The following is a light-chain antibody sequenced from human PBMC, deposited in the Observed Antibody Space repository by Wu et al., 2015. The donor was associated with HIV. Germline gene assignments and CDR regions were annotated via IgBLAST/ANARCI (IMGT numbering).Light chain of an antibody. CDR2: KAS. CDR1: QSISSW. J-gene: IGKJ1*01. CDR3: QHYNTYPLT. Sequence: DIQMTQSPPTLSASLGDRVTITCRASQSISSWLAWYQQKPGQAPKLLIYKASTLQRGVPSRFSGSAAGTEFTLTISSLQPDDFATYYCQHYNTYPLTFGQGTKVDIK. V-gene: IGKV1-5*03.